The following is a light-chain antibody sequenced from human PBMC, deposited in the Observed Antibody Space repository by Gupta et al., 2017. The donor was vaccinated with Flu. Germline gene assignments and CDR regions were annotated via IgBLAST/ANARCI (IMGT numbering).Light chain of an antibody. Sequence: ITISCTGTTSDVVDYNDVTWQRQQPGTATKLMNDEVTSRPSGVSNRCAGYKAGTTASLITAGHQAEDEGYYYCSSYTDRGTWVFGGGTKVTVL. J-gene: IGLJ3*02. CDR2: EVT. CDR3: SSYTDRGTWV. V-gene: IGLV2-14*01. CDR1: TSDVVDYND.